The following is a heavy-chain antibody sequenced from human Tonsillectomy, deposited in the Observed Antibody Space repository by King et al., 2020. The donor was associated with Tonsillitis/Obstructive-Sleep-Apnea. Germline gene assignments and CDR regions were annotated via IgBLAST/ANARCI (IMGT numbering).Heavy chain of an antibody. CDR1: GFSVSTTY. Sequence: VQLVESGGGLVQPGGSLRLSCAASGFSVSTTYMVWVRQAPGKGLEWVSGIYSGGSTFYADSVKGRFTISRDIAENTVYLQMSSLRVEDTAVYYCAREGNFYGSGSYLNYFDSWGQGTLVTVSS. CDR2: IYSGGST. D-gene: IGHD3-10*01. CDR3: AREGNFYGSGSYLNYFDS. V-gene: IGHV3-66*01. J-gene: IGHJ4*02.